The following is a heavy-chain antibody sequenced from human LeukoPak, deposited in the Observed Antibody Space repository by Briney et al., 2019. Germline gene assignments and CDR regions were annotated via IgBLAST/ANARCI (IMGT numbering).Heavy chain of an antibody. CDR2: IYYSGST. J-gene: IGHJ5*02. D-gene: IGHD3-3*01. Sequence: SETLSLTCTVSGGSISSHYWSWIRQPPGKGLEWIGYIYYSGSTNYNPSLKSRVTISVDTSKNQFSLKLSSVTAADTAVYYCARDLFFYWSGYGWFDPWGQGTLVTVSS. CDR1: GGSISSHY. CDR3: ARDLFFYWSGYGWFDP. V-gene: IGHV4-59*11.